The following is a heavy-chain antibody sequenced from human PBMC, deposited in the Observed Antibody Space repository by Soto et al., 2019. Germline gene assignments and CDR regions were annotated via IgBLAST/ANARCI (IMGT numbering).Heavy chain of an antibody. Sequence: ASVKVSCKASGYTFTSYGISWLRQAPGQGLEWMGWISAYNGNTNYAQKLQGRVTMTTDTSTSTAYMELRSLRSDDTAVYYCAREYYDFWSGYYKSTGSDYWGQGTLVTVSS. V-gene: IGHV1-18*01. J-gene: IGHJ4*02. D-gene: IGHD3-3*01. CDR1: GYTFTSYG. CDR2: ISAYNGNT. CDR3: AREYYDFWSGYYKSTGSDY.